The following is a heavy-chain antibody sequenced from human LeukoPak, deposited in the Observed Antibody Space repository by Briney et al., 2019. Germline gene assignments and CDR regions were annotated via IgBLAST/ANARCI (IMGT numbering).Heavy chain of an antibody. CDR3: AGIIAAAGSE. CDR1: GGSFSGYY. Sequence: PSETLSLTCAVYGGSFSGYYWSWICQPPGKGLEWIGEINHSGSTNYNPSLKSRVTISVDTSKNQFSLKLSSVTAADTAVYYCAGIIAAAGSEWGQGTLVTVSS. CDR2: INHSGST. J-gene: IGHJ4*02. D-gene: IGHD6-13*01. V-gene: IGHV4-34*01.